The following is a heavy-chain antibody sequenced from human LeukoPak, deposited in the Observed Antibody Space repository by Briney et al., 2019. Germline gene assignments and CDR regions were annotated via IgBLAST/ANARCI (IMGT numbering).Heavy chain of an antibody. Sequence: SETLSLTCTVSGGSISSYYWSWIRQPAGKGLEWIGRIYTSGSTNYNPSLKSRVTMSVDTSKNQFSLKLSSVTAADTAVYYCARLPTIVVVPAAMRYYYGMDVWGQGTTVTVSS. V-gene: IGHV4-4*07. CDR1: GGSISSYY. J-gene: IGHJ6*02. CDR3: ARLPTIVVVPAAMRYYYGMDV. CDR2: IYTSGST. D-gene: IGHD2-2*01.